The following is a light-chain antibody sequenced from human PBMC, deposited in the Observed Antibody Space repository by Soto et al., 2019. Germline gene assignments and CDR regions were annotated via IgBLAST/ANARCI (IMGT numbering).Light chain of an antibody. CDR2: GAF. Sequence: PGERATLSCRASQSVSTSFLAWYQQKPGQAPSLLIYGAFSRATGIPDRFSGSGSGTDFTLTISRLEPEDFAVYYCQQYGNSIPITFGQGTRLEI. V-gene: IGKV3-20*01. CDR1: QSVSTSF. CDR3: QQYGNSIPIT. J-gene: IGKJ5*01.